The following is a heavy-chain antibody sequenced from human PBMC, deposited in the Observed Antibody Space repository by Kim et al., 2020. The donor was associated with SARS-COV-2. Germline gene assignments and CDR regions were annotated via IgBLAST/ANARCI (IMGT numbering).Heavy chain of an antibody. CDR3: ARDLGVWESYRYAGYFDL. CDR2: IYYSGST. V-gene: IGHV4-61*01. J-gene: IGHJ2*01. Sequence: SETLSLTCTVSGGSVSSGSYYWSWIRQPPGKGLEWIGYIYYSGSTNYNPSLKSRVTIPVDTSKNQFSLKLSSVAAADTAVDYCARDLGVWESYRYAGYFDLWGRGTLVTVSS. D-gene: IGHD3-16*02. CDR1: GGSVSSGSYY.